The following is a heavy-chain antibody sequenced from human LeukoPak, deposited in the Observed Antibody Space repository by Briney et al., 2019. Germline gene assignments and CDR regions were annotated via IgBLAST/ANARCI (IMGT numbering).Heavy chain of an antibody. Sequence: ASVKVSCKASGYTFTSYYMHWVRQAPGQGLEWMGIINPSGGSTSYAQKFQGRVTMTRDTSTSTVYMELSSLRSEDTAVYYCARDRIITTTIIVTTPGWFDPWGQGTLVTVSS. CDR1: GYTFTSYY. CDR3: ARDRIITTTIIVTTPGWFDP. D-gene: IGHD3-22*01. J-gene: IGHJ5*02. CDR2: INPSGGST. V-gene: IGHV1-46*01.